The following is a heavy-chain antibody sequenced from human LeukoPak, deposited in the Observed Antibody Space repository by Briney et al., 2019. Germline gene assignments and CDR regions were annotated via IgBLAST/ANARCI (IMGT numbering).Heavy chain of an antibody. V-gene: IGHV4-31*03. D-gene: IGHD3-22*01. Sequence: SETLSLTCTVSGGSISSGGYYWSWIRQHPGKGLEWIGYIYYSGSTYYNPSLKSRVTISVDTSKNQFSLKLSSVTAADTAVYYCARDRGDRAYYYDSSGPRRDAFDIWGQGTMVTVSS. CDR2: IYYSGST. CDR3: ARDRGDRAYYYDSSGPRRDAFDI. J-gene: IGHJ3*02. CDR1: GGSISSGGYY.